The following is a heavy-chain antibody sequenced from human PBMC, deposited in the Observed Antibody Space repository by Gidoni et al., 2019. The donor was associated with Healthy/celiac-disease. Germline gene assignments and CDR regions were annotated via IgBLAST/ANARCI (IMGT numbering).Heavy chain of an antibody. CDR1: GFTFSSYS. Sequence: EVQLVESGGGLVKPGGSLRLSCAASGFTFSSYSMNWVRQAPGKGLEWVSSISSSSSYIYYADSVKGRFTISRDNAKNSLYLQMNSLRAEDTAVYYCARGLVLLGPEWELLYSRAAFFDYWGQGTLVTVSS. CDR2: ISSSSSYI. D-gene: IGHD1-26*01. CDR3: ARGLVLLGPEWELLYSRAAFFDY. J-gene: IGHJ4*02. V-gene: IGHV3-21*01.